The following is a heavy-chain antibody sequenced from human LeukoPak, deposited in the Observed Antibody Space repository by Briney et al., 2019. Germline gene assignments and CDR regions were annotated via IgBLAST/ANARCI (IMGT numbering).Heavy chain of an antibody. CDR2: ISSCSSYI. CDR3: ARGAYPYDFWSGYREYYYMDV. D-gene: IGHD3-3*01. V-gene: IGHV3-21*01. J-gene: IGHJ6*03. Sequence: PGGSLRLSCAASGFTFSSYSMKWVRQAPGKGLEWVSSISSCSSYIYYADSVKGRFTISRDNAKNSLYLQMNSLRAEDTAVYYCARGAYPYDFWSGYREYYYMDVWGKGTTVTVSS. CDR1: GFTFSSYS.